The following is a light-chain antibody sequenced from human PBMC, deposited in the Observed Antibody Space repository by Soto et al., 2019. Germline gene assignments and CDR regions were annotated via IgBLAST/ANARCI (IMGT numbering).Light chain of an antibody. CDR1: QSVGNF. CDR3: QQRRNWPLT. CDR2: NAS. Sequence: EIVLAQSPATLSLSPGERATLSCRASQSVGNFLAWYQHRPGQAPRLLILNASTRATGIPPRFSGSGSGTDFTLTISRLVPEDFAVYYCQQRRNWPLTFGGGTKVEIK. J-gene: IGKJ4*01. V-gene: IGKV3-11*01.